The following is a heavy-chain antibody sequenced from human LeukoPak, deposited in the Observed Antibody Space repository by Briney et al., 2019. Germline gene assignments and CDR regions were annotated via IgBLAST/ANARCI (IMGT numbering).Heavy chain of an antibody. D-gene: IGHD6-19*01. CDR2: ISGSGGST. CDR3: AKVLPSIVVAGLLDY. J-gene: IGHJ4*02. CDR1: GFTFSSYG. Sequence: HPGGSLRVSCAASGFTFSSYGMSWVRQAPGKGLEWVSAISGSGGSTYYADSVKGRFTISRDNSKNTLYLQMNSLRAEDTAVYYCAKVLPSIVVAGLLDYWGQGTLVTVSS. V-gene: IGHV3-23*01.